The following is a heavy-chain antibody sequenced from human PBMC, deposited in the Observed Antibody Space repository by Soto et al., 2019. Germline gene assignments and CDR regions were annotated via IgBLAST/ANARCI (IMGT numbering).Heavy chain of an antibody. D-gene: IGHD3-3*01. J-gene: IGHJ5*02. V-gene: IGHV4-39*01. Sequence: PSETLSLTCTVSGGSISSSSYYWGWIRQPPGKGLEWIGSIYYSGSTYYNPSLKSRVTISVDTSKNQFSLKLSSVTAADTAVYCCARHTMGNYDFWSGPYTWLDPWGQGTLVTVYS. CDR1: GGSISSSSYY. CDR3: ARHTMGNYDFWSGPYTWLDP. CDR2: IYYSGST.